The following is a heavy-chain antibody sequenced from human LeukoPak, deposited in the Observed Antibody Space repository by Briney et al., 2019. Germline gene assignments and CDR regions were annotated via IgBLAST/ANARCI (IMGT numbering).Heavy chain of an antibody. Sequence: GGSLRLSCEASGFTFSSYAMSWVRQAPGEGLEWVSGISTNGGSTSYADSVKGRLTISRDNPRNMLYMEMNSLRAEDTAVYYCSVVHRYYDGSGYWVQWGQGTLVTVSS. CDR3: SVVHRYYDGSGYWVQ. D-gene: IGHD3-22*01. CDR2: ISTNGGST. CDR1: GFTFSSYA. V-gene: IGHV3-23*01. J-gene: IGHJ4*02.